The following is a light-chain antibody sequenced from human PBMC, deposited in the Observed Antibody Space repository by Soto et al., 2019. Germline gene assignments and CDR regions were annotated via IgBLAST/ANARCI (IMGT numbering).Light chain of an antibody. CDR3: QQYGSSPGST. CDR1: QSVSSNY. J-gene: IGKJ4*01. V-gene: IGKV3-20*01. Sequence: EIVLTQSPGTLCLSPGERATLSCRASQSVSSNYLAWYQQKPSQAPRLLIYGTSFRATGIPDRFGGSGSGTDFTLTISRLEPEDFAVYYCQQYGSSPGSTFGGGTKVEIK. CDR2: GTS.